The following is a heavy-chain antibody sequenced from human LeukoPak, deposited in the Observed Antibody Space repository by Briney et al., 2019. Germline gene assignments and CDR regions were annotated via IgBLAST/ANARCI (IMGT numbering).Heavy chain of an antibody. D-gene: IGHD3-16*01. J-gene: IGHJ4*02. V-gene: IGHV1-2*02. CDR2: INPSSGGT. CDR3: AGGIASYSSSYFDY. CDR1: GYSFTGYY. Sequence: ASVKVSCKTSGYSFTGYYIHWVRQAPGQGLEWMGWINPSSGGTNYAQKFLGRVTMTRDTSIGTAYMELSRLRSDDTAVYYCAGGIASYSSSYFDYWGQGALVTVSS.